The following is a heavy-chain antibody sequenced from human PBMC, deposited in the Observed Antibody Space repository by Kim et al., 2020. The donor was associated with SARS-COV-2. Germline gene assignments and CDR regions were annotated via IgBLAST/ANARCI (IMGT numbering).Heavy chain of an antibody. D-gene: IGHD6-6*01. Sequence: GKGRITITRENATNTLYLQMNSLRAEDTAVYYCARESHYSSSSDWGYFDLWGRGTLVTVSS. V-gene: IGHV3-30*07. J-gene: IGHJ2*01. CDR3: ARESHYSSSSDWGYFDL.